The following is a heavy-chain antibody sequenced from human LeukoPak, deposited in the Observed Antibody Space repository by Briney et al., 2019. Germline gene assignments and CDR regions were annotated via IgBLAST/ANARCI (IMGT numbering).Heavy chain of an antibody. CDR2: IYTSGST. J-gene: IGHJ6*03. CDR3: ARNRVYCSSTSCYYYYMDV. D-gene: IGHD2-2*01. CDR1: GGSIFSDNYY. V-gene: IGHV4-61*02. Sequence: SETLSLTCTVSGGSIFSDNYYWSWIRQPAGKGLEWIGRIYTSGSTNYNPSLKSRVTISVDTSNNQFSLKLSSVTAADTAVYYCARNRVYCSSTSCYYYYMDVWGKGTTVTVSS.